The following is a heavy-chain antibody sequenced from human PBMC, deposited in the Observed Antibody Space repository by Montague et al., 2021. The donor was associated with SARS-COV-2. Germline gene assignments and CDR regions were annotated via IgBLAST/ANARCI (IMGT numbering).Heavy chain of an antibody. D-gene: IGHD3/OR15-3a*01. CDR2: IYYSGST. CDR1: GGSISSSSYY. CDR3: VRAGGLDNRPPV. V-gene: IGHV4-39*07. J-gene: IGHJ4*02. Sequence: SETLSLTCTVSGGSISSSSYYWGWIRQPPGEGLEWIGSIYYSGSTYYNPSLKSRVTMSIDKSKNQFSLELNSVTAADTALYYCVRAGGLDNRPPVWGQGALVIVSS.